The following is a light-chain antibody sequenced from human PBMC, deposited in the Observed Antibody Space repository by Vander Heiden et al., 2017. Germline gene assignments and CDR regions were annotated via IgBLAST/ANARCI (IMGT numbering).Light chain of an antibody. CDR2: STS. J-gene: IGLJ3*02. CDR3: LHYYGGAWV. Sequence: QTVVPQEPSLTVSPGGTVTFTCASSTGAVTSGYYPNWFQQKPGQAPRALIYSTSNKRAWTPARFSGSLLGGKAALTLSGVQPEDEAEYYCLHYYGGAWVFGGGTKLTVL. V-gene: IGLV7-43*01. CDR1: TGAVTSGYY.